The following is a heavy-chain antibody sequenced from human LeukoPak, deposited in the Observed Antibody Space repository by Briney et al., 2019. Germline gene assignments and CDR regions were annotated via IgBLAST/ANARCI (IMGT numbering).Heavy chain of an antibody. D-gene: IGHD6-19*01. CDR1: GYTFTNYG. CDR3: ARDRSSGWYYYGMDV. CDR2: ISAYNGNT. J-gene: IGHJ6*04. V-gene: IGHV1-18*04. Sequence: ASVKVSCKASGYTFTNYGISWVRQAPGQGLEWMGWISAYNGNTNYAQKLQGRVTMTTDTSTSTAYMELRSLRSDDTAVYYCARDRSSGWYYYGMDVWGKGTTVTVSS.